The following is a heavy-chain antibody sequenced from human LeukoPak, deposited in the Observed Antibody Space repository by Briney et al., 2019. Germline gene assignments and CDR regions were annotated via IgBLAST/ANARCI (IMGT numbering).Heavy chain of an antibody. CDR3: AKGGYSSYYYYGVDV. Sequence: GGSPRLSCAASGFTFSSYGVHWVRQAPGKGLEWVAVISYDGSNKYYADSVKGRFTFSRDNSKNTLYLQMNSLRAEDTAVYYCAKGGYSSYYYYGVDVWGQGTTVTVSS. J-gene: IGHJ6*02. V-gene: IGHV3-30*18. CDR1: GFTFSSYG. D-gene: IGHD5-18*01. CDR2: ISYDGSNK.